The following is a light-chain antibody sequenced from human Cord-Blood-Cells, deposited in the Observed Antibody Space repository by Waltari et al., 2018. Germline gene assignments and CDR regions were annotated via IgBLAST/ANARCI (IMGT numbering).Light chain of an antibody. CDR3: CSYAGSRV. Sequence: QSALTQPAPVSGSPGQSIPIPCPGTSSDVGSYNLVSWYQQHPAKAPKLMIYEGSKRPSGVSNRFSGSKSGNTASLTISGLQAEDEADYYCCSYAGSRVFGGGTKLTVL. V-gene: IGLV2-23*01. J-gene: IGLJ2*01. CDR1: SSDVGSYNL. CDR2: EGS.